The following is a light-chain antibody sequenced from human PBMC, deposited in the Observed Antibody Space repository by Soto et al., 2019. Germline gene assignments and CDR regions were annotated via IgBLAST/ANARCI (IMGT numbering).Light chain of an antibody. CDR3: SSYTSRSTVI. V-gene: IGLV2-14*01. CDR2: DVS. J-gene: IGLJ2*01. CDR1: SSDVGGYNY. Sequence: QSALTQPDSVSGSPGQSITISCTGTSSDVGGYNYVSWYQQHPGKAPKLMIYDVSNRPSGVSNRFSGSKSGNTASLTISGLQAEDEAEYYCSSYTSRSTVIFGGGTKLTVL.